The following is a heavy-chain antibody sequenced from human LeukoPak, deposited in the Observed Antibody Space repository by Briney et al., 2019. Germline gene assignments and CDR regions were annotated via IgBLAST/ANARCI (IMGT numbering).Heavy chain of an antibody. CDR2: ISSSSSYI. CDR1: GFTFSSYS. D-gene: IGHD3-3*01. V-gene: IGHV3-21*01. CDR3: ARVYWSGYLPLYAFDI. J-gene: IGHJ3*02. Sequence: GGSLRLSCAASGFTFSSYSMNWVRRAPGKGLEWVSAISSSSSYIYYADSVKGRFTISRDNAKNSLYLQMNSLRAEDTAVYYCARVYWSGYLPLYAFDIWGQGTMVTVSS.